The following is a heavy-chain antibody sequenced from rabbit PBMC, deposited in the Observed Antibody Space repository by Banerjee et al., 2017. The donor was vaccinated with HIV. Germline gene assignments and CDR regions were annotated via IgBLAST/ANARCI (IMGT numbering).Heavy chain of an antibody. CDR1: GFSFSSSYY. CDR3: AREVYGGSGALNL. D-gene: IGHD4-2*01. CDR2: IYAGSSGST. J-gene: IGHJ4*01. V-gene: IGHV1S40*01. Sequence: QSLEESGGDLVKPGASLTLTCTASGFSFSSSYYMCWVPQAPGKGLEWIACIYAGSSGSTYYASWAKGRFTISKTSSTTVTLQMTSLTAADTATYFCAREVYGGSGALNLWGPGTLVTVS.